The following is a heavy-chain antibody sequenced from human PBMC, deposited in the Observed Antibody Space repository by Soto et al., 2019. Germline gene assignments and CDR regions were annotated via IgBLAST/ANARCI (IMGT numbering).Heavy chain of an antibody. D-gene: IGHD2-8*02. J-gene: IGHJ4*02. CDR1: GFNVMSYW. Sequence: GWSLRLSCAVSGFNVMSYWMSLVRQAPGKGLEWVASIKDDGSEIYYLQSVRGRFTISRDNSRNTLFLLMNNLRADDSAMYYCTKASRAYEPTGLFFDSWGEGTLVTVSS. V-gene: IGHV3-7*03. CDR2: IKDDGSEI. CDR3: TKASRAYEPTGLFFDS.